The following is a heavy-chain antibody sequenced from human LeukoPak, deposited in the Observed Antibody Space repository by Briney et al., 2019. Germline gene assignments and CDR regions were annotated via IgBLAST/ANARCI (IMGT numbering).Heavy chain of an antibody. J-gene: IGHJ4*02. V-gene: IGHV1-69*13. D-gene: IGHD3-3*01. Sequence: SVKVSCKASGGTFSSYAISWVRQAPGQGLEWMGGIIPIFGTANYAQKFQGRVTITADESTSTAYMELSSLRSEDTAVYYCARTEDFWSGYWGYWGQGTLVTVSS. CDR3: ARTEDFWSGYWGY. CDR2: IIPIFGTA. CDR1: GGTFSSYA.